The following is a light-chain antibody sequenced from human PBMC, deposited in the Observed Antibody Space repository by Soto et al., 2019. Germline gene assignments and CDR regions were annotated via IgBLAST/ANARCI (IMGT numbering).Light chain of an antibody. Sequence: DIQTTQSPSSLSASVGDRVTITCRASQDIRNSLAWYQQKPGKVPKLLIYAAATLQSGVPSRFSGSGSGTDFTLTISSLQPEDVAIYYCQKCNSAPRTFGQGTKVEIK. V-gene: IGKV1-27*01. CDR2: AAA. CDR1: QDIRNS. CDR3: QKCNSAPRT. J-gene: IGKJ1*01.